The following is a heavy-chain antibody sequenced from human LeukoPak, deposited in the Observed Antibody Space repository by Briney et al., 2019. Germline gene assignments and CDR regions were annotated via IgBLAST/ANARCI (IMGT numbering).Heavy chain of an antibody. CDR3: AKNTPRYCGGDCPLDS. D-gene: IGHD2-21*02. CDR2: ITGSGGST. J-gene: IGHJ4*02. CDR1: EFTFSSYA. Sequence: GGSLRLSCAASEFTFSSYAMTWVRQAPGKGLEWVSAITGSGGSTYYADSVEGRFTISRDNFKNMLYLQMDSLRAEDTALYYCAKNTPRYCGGDCPLDSWGQGTLVTVSS. V-gene: IGHV3-23*01.